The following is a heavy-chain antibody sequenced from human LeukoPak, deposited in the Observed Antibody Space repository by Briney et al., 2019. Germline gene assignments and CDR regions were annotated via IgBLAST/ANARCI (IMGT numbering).Heavy chain of an antibody. V-gene: IGHV3-23*01. CDR1: GFTFSSYA. Sequence: GRSLRLSCAASGFTFSSYAMSWVRQAPGKGLEWVSAISGSGGSTYYADSVKGRFTISRDNSKNTLYLQMNSLRAEDTAVYYCAKCRDYGGNRGDFDYWGQGTLVTVSS. CDR3: AKCRDYGGNRGDFDY. J-gene: IGHJ4*02. CDR2: ISGSGGST. D-gene: IGHD4-23*01.